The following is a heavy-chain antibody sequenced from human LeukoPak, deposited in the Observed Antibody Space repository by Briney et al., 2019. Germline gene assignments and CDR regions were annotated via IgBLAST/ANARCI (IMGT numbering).Heavy chain of an antibody. CDR1: GFTFSSYA. CDR2: ISDSGGST. Sequence: GGSLRLSCAASGFTFSSYAMSWVRQAPGKGLEWVSGISDSGGSTYYADSVKGRFTISRDNSKNTMYLQTNSLRAEDTAVYYCAKSPLSGLWFGDYWGQGTLVTVSS. CDR3: AKSPLSGLWFGDY. V-gene: IGHV3-23*01. J-gene: IGHJ4*02. D-gene: IGHD3-10*01.